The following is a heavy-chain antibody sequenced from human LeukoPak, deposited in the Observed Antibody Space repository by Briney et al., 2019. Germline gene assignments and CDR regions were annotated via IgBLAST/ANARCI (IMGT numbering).Heavy chain of an antibody. Sequence: ASVKVSCKASGYTFTGYYIFWVRQAPGQGLVWMGWINPNSGGTNYAQKFQGRVTMTRDTSISTAYMELSRLRSDDTAVFYCTRGHHYFVSGSYYNFWGQGTLVTVSS. J-gene: IGHJ4*02. CDR3: TRGHHYFVSGSYYNF. CDR2: INPNSGGT. CDR1: GYTFTGYY. V-gene: IGHV1-2*02. D-gene: IGHD3-10*01.